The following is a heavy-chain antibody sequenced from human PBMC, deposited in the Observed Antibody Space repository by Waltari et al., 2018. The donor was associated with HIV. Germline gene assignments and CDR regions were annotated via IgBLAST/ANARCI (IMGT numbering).Heavy chain of an antibody. CDR3: AKDMSIRHPSPSLSRVPAATIYYYYGMDV. D-gene: IGHD2-2*01. CDR1: GFTFDDYA. Sequence: EVQLVESGGGLVQPGRSLRLSCAASGFTFDDYAMHWFRPAPGKGLEWVPGFSWNSGSIGYADSEGRFTISRDNAKNALYLQMNSLRAEDTALYYCAKDMSIRHPSPSLSRVPAATIYYYYGMDVWGQGTTVTVSS. CDR2: FSWNSGSI. J-gene: IGHJ6*02. V-gene: IGHV3-9*01.